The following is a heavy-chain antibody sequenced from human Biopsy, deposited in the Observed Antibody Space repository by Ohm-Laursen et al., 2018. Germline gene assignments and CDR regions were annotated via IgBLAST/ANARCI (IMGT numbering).Heavy chain of an antibody. CDR3: VRDVEGFYSYAMDV. J-gene: IGHJ6*02. CDR1: GFTFSDYY. Sequence: GSLRLSCAASGFTFSDYYMSWVRQAPGKGLEWVSYITSGGSTTDYADSVKGRFTISRDNAKSSLFLQMNSLRAEDTAVYYCVRDVEGFYSYAMDVWGQGTTVTVSS. V-gene: IGHV3-11*01. CDR2: ITSGGSTT. D-gene: IGHD5-24*01.